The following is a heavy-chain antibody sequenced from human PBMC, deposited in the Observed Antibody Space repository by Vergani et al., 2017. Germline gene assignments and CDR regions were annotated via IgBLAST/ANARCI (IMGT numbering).Heavy chain of an antibody. CDR2: INTGNGNT. CDR3: ARDEVLYCSSTSCYNGGLDY. J-gene: IGHJ4*02. V-gene: IGHV1-3*04. Sequence: QVQLVQSGAEVKKPGASVKVSCKASGYTFTSYAMHWVRQAPGQRLEWMGWINTGNGNTKYSQKFQGRVTITRDTSASTAYRELSSLRSEDTAVYYCARDEVLYCSSTSCYNGGLDYWGQGTLVTVAS. D-gene: IGHD2-2*02. CDR1: GYTFTSYA.